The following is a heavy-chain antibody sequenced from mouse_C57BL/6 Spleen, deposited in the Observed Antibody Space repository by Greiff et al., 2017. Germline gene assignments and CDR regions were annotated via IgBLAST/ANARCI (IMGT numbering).Heavy chain of an antibody. Sequence: VQLQQSGPELVKPGASVKISCKASGYTFTDYYMHWVKQSHGKSLEWIGDINPNNGGTSYNQKFKGKATLTVDKSSSTAYMELRSLTSEDSAVYYCARWATTVEDYWGQGTTLTVSS. J-gene: IGHJ2*01. V-gene: IGHV1-26*01. CDR3: ARWATTVEDY. D-gene: IGHD1-1*01. CDR1: GYTFTDYY. CDR2: INPNNGGT.